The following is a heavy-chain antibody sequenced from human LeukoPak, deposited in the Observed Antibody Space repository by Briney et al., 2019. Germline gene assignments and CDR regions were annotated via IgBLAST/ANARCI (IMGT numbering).Heavy chain of an antibody. CDR3: ARGGATRFAY. V-gene: IGHV3-9*01. D-gene: IGHD1-26*01. CDR2: ITWGRDNL. CDR1: GFIFDDYA. Sequence: GGSLRLSCAVSGFIFDDYAMHWVRQAPGKGLEWVSGITWGRDNLAYAASVKGRFTISRDNAKNSLYLQMNSLRAEDTAVYYCARGGATRFAYWGQGTLVTVSS. J-gene: IGHJ4*02.